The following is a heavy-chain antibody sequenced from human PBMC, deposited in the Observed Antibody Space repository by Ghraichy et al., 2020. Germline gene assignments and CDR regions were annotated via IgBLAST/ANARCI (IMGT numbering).Heavy chain of an antibody. Sequence: LSLTCAASGFTFTSYAMSWVRQAPGKGLEWVSAISGSGGSTYYADSVKGRFTVSRDNSKNTLYLQMNSLRAEDTAVYYCAQRTGGFDYWGQGTLVTVSS. CDR3: AQRTGGFDY. D-gene: IGHD1-26*01. J-gene: IGHJ4*02. CDR1: GFTFTSYA. V-gene: IGHV3-23*01. CDR2: ISGSGGST.